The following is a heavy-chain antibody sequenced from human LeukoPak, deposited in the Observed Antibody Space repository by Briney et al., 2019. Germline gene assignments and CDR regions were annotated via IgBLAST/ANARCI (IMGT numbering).Heavy chain of an antibody. V-gene: IGHV3-23*01. Sequence: QPGGSLRLSCAASGFTFSSYGMSWVRQAPGKGLQWVSSMGGGGGSTYYADSVKGRFTISRDNSKNTLYLQMNSLRAEDTAVYYCARRAVAYSHPYDYWGQGTLVNVSS. D-gene: IGHD3-16*01. CDR1: GFTFSSYG. CDR3: ARRAVAYSHPYDY. CDR2: MGGGGGST. J-gene: IGHJ4*02.